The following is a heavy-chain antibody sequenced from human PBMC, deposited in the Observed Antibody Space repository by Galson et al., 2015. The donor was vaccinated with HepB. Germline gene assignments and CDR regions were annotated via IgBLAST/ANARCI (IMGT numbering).Heavy chain of an antibody. CDR1: GYTFTSYY. CDR3: AREQHYTYYYDTSWFDP. D-gene: IGHD3-22*01. CDR2: INPSGGST. Sequence: SVKVSCKASGYTFTSYYMNWVRQAPGQGLEWMGIINPSGGSTSYAQKFQGRVTMTRDTSTSTVYMELSSLRSEDTAVYYCAREQHYTYYYDTSWFDPWGQGTLVTVSS. J-gene: IGHJ5*02. V-gene: IGHV1-46*03.